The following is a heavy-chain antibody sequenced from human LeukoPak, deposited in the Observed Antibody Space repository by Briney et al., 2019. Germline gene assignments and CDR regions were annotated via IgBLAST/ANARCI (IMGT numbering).Heavy chain of an antibody. V-gene: IGHV4-39*07. CDR1: GGSISSSSYY. CDR3: ARWSGSGYYRLQYYDY. D-gene: IGHD3-22*01. CDR2: IYYSGST. J-gene: IGHJ4*02. Sequence: SETLSLTCTVSGGSISSSSYYWGWIRQPPGKGLEWIGSIYYSGSTYYNPSLKSRVTISVDTSKNQFSLKLSSVTAADTAVYYCARWSGSGYYRLQYYDYWGQGTLVTVSS.